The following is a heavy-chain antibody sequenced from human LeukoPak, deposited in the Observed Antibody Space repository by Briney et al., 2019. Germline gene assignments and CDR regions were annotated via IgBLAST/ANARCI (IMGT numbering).Heavy chain of an antibody. Sequence: SETLSLTCSVSGGFISSSSYYLGWIRQPPGKGLEWIGGIYYVGSTYYNPSLNSRVTISVDTSKNPFSLKLSSVTAADTAVYYCARQESQQGLGDYCGQGTLVTVSS. D-gene: IGHD6-13*01. CDR3: ARQESQQGLGDY. CDR1: GGFISSSSYY. CDR2: IYYVGST. V-gene: IGHV4-39*01. J-gene: IGHJ4*02.